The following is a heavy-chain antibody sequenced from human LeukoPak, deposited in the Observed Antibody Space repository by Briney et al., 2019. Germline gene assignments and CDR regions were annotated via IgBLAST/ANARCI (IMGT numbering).Heavy chain of an antibody. CDR1: GYAFSAYY. CDR2: LNPQTGDT. V-gene: IGHV1-2*02. D-gene: IGHD5-24*01. J-gene: IGHJ5*02. CDR3: ASYLTSRDGYNYGGGTEDT. Sequence: GASVKVSCKASGYAFSAYYMHWVRQAPGQGLEWMGWLNPQTGDTHFAQKFQGRVTMTRDTSISTAYMELSRLRSDDTAVYYCASYLTSRDGYNYGGGTEDTWGQGTLVTVSS.